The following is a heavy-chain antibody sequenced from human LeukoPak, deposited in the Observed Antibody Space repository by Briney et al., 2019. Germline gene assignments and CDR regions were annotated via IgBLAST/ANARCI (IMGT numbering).Heavy chain of an antibody. CDR3: ARAGQQWLVGGYFDY. J-gene: IGHJ4*02. Sequence: ASETLSLTCAVSGGSISSGNWWSWVRQPPGKGLEWIGEIYHSGSTNYNPSLKSRVTISVDKSKNQFSLKLNSVTAADTAVYYCARAGQQWLVGGYFDYWGQGTLVTVSS. CDR2: IYHSGST. CDR1: GGSISSGNW. D-gene: IGHD6-19*01. V-gene: IGHV4-4*02.